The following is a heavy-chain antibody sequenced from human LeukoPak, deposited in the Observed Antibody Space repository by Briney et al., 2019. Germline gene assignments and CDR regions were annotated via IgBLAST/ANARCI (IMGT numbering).Heavy chain of an antibody. J-gene: IGHJ6*02. CDR2: INHNGNVN. CDR3: ARGGGLDV. V-gene: IGHV3-7*03. Sequence: GGSLRLSCAASGFTFSSYWMNWARQAPGKGLEWVASINHNGNVNYYVDSVKGRFTISRDNAKNSLYLQMSNLRAEDTAVYFCARGGGLDVWGQGAPVTVSS. D-gene: IGHD3-16*01. CDR1: GFTFSSYW.